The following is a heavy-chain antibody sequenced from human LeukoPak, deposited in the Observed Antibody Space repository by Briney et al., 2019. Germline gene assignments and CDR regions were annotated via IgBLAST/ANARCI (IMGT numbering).Heavy chain of an antibody. Sequence: PGGSLRLSCAASGSIFSSYWMHWVRQAPGKGLVWVSRINSDGSSTSYADSVKGRFTISRDNAKNTLYLQMNSLRAEDTAVYYCARRVVVPAAPYYFDYWGQGTLVTVSS. CDR1: GSIFSSYW. J-gene: IGHJ4*02. D-gene: IGHD2-2*01. CDR3: ARRVVVPAAPYYFDY. CDR2: INSDGSST. V-gene: IGHV3-74*01.